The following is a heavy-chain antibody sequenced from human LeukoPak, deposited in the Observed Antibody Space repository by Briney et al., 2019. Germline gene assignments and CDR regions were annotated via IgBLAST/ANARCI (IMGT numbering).Heavy chain of an antibody. D-gene: IGHD6-13*01. V-gene: IGHV1-69*13. Sequence: ASVKVSCKASGGTFSSYALSWVRQAPGQGLEWMGGIIPIFGTANYAQKFQGRVTITADESTSTAYMELSSLRSEDTAVYYCASGGSSWINYFDYWGQGTLVTVSS. CDR3: ASGGSSWINYFDY. CDR2: IIPIFGTA. CDR1: GGTFSSYA. J-gene: IGHJ4*02.